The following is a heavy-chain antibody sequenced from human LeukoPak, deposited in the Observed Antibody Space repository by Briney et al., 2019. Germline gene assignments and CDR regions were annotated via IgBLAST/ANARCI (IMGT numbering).Heavy chain of an antibody. V-gene: IGHV4-34*01. CDR1: GGSFSGYY. J-gene: IGHJ5*02. CDR3: ARESDFWSGYSVSRWFDP. Sequence: PSETLSLTCAVYGGSFSGYYWSWIRQPPGKWLEWIGEINHSGSTNYNPSLKSRVTISVDTSKNQFSLKLSSVTAADTAVYYCARESDFWSGYSVSRWFDPWGQGTLVTVSS. CDR2: INHSGST. D-gene: IGHD3-3*01.